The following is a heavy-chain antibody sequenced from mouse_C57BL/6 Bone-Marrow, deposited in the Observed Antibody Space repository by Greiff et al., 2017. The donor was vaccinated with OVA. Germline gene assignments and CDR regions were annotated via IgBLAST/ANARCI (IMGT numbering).Heavy chain of an antibody. CDR3: TRLRLRPWFAY. D-gene: IGHD2-4*01. J-gene: IGHJ3*01. Sequence: QVQLQQSGAELVRPGASVTLSCKASGYTFTDYEMHWVKQTPVHGLEWIGAIDPETGGTAYNQKFKGKAILTADKSSSTAYMELRSLTSEDSAVYYCTRLRLRPWFAYWGQGTLVTVSA. CDR1: GYTFTDYE. CDR2: IDPETGGT. V-gene: IGHV1-15*01.